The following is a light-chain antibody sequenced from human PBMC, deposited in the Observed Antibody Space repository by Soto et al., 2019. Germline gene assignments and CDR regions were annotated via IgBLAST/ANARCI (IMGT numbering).Light chain of an antibody. J-gene: IGLJ3*02. CDR3: AAWDDSLSVGV. V-gene: IGLV1-47*01. CDR1: SSNIGSNY. CDR2: RNN. Sequence: QSVLTQPPSASGTPGQRVTISCSRSSSNIGSNYVYWYQQLPGTAPKLLIYRNNQRPSGVPDRFSGSKSGTSASLAISGLRSEDEADYYCAAWDDSLSVGVFGGGTKVTVL.